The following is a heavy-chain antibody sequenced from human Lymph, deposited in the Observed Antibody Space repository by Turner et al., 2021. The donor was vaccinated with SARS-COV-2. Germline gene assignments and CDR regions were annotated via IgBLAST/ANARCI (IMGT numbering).Heavy chain of an antibody. CDR3: ARDLGTYGMDV. Sequence: EVQLVGTGGVLIEPGGSLRLACAASGIIVSRNYMNWVRQAPGKGLEWVSVIYSGGTTYYADSVKGRFTISRDNSKNTLYLQMNSLRVEDTAVYYCARDLGTYGMDVWGQGTTVTVSS. CDR1: GIIVSRNY. D-gene: IGHD6-13*01. CDR2: IYSGGTT. V-gene: IGHV3-53*02. J-gene: IGHJ6*02.